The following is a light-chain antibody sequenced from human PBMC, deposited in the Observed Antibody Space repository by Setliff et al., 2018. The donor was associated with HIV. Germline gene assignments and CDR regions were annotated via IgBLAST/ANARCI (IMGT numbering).Light chain of an antibody. V-gene: IGLV2-14*03. CDR2: DAS. Sequence: QSVLTQPASVSASPGQSITISCTGTSSDVGGYYYVSWYQQHPGTDPKLMIYDASKRPSGVSNRFSGSKSGNTASLTISGLQAGDEADYYCSSYTTSSTLVFGGGTKVTVL. CDR3: SSYTTSSTLV. CDR1: SSDVGGYYY. J-gene: IGLJ2*01.